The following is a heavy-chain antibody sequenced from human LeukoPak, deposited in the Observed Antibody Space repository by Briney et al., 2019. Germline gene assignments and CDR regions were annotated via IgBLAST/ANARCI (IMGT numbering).Heavy chain of an antibody. CDR3: VKDLFGTGSTSRGFDS. CDR2: VSSSGGST. D-gene: IGHD2-2*01. J-gene: IGHJ4*02. Sequence: PGGSLRLSCSASGFTFSTYTMHWVRQAPGKGLEYVSAVSSSGGSTYYADSVKGRFTISRDNSGNTLYLQMSSLRTKDTAVYYCVKDLFGTGSTSRGFDSWGQGTLVTVSS. V-gene: IGHV3-64D*06. CDR1: GFTFSTYT.